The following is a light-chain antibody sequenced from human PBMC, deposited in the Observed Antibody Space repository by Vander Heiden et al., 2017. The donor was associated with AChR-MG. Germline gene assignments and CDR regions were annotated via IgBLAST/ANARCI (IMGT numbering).Light chain of an antibody. CDR3: QQYGRPPT. J-gene: IGKJ1*01. CDR2: GTS. V-gene: IGKV3-20*01. Sequence: DIVLTQSPGTLSLSPGETVTLSCRASQSVSSSWLAWYQQKPGQVPRLLIYGTSNRATGVPERFSGSGSGTDFSLTISRLEPEDIATYFCQQYGRPPTFGQGTQVEIK. CDR1: QSVSSSW.